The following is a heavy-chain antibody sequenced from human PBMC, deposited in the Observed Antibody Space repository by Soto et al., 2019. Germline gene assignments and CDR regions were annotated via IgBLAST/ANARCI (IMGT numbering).Heavy chain of an antibody. Sequence: PGGSLRLSCAASGFTFSSYWMSWVRQAPGKGLEWVAVISYDGSNKYYADSVKGRFTISRDNSKNTLYLQMNSLRAEDTAVYYCARERSHHFDYWGQGTLVTVSS. V-gene: IGHV3-30-3*01. CDR2: ISYDGSNK. CDR3: ARERSHHFDY. CDR1: GFTFSSYW. D-gene: IGHD4-17*01. J-gene: IGHJ4*02.